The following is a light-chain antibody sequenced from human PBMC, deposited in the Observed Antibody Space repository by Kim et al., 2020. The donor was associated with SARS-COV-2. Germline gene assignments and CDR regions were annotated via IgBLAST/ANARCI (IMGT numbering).Light chain of an antibody. J-gene: IGKJ1*01. CDR3: QQYGSSLPWT. V-gene: IGKV3-20*01. CDR1: PSISSSY. Sequence: PGERSTTSGRTSPSISSSYLCWYQQKPGQPPRLLIYAASSRATGIPDRFSGSGSGTDFTLTITRLEPEDFAVYYCQQYGSSLPWTFGQGTQVDIK. CDR2: AAS.